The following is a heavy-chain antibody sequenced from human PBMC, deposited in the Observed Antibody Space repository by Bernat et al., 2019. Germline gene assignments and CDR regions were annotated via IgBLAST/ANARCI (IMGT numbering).Heavy chain of an antibody. Sequence: EVQLLESGGGLVQPGGSLRLSCAASGFTFSSCAMSWGRQAPGKGLEWVSVISGSGDSTYVADSVKGRFTISRDNSKNTLYLQMNSLRADDTAVYYCAKSYSSVWSTFDYWGQGALVTVSS. CDR2: ISGSGDST. CDR1: GFTFSSCA. CDR3: AKSYSSVWSTFDY. D-gene: IGHD6-19*01. J-gene: IGHJ4*02. V-gene: IGHV3-23*01.